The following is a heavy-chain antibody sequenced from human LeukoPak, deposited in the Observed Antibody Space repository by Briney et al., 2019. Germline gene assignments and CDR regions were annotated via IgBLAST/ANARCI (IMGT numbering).Heavy chain of an antibody. V-gene: IGHV1-69*06. J-gene: IGHJ4*02. Sequence: AASVKVSCKTTGGTFSSYAISWVRQAPGQELEWIGGIIPIFAAANYAQKFQGRVTITADKSTSTAYMELSNLRSEDTAVYYCAPIEQWLGKEPFDYWGQGTLVTVSS. CDR2: IIPIFAAA. CDR1: GGTFSSYA. D-gene: IGHD6-19*01. CDR3: APIEQWLGKEPFDY.